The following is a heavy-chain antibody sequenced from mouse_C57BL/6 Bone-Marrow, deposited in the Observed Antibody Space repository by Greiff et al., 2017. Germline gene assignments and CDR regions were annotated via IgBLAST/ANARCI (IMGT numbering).Heavy chain of an antibody. CDR2: IDPANGST. V-gene: IGHV14-3*01. CDR3: AKGGGGAWFAH. Sequence: VQLQQSVAELVRPGASVKLSCTASGFNITNTYMHWVKQRPEQGLEWIGRIDPANGSTKYAPKFQGKATLTADTSSSTAYLQLSSLTSEDSAISYCAKGGGGAWFAHWGQRTLVTGSA. J-gene: IGHJ3*01. D-gene: IGHD1-1*02. CDR1: GFNITNTY.